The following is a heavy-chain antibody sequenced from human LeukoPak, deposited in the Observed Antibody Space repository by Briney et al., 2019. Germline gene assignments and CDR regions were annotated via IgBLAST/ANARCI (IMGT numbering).Heavy chain of an antibody. CDR3: ATRIVGATRGDH. Sequence: KPSETLSLTCAVYGGSFSGYYWSWIRQPPGKGLEWIGEINHSGSTNYNPSLKSRVTKSVDTSKNQFSLKLSSVTAADTAVYYCATRIVGATRGDHWGQGTLVTVSS. CDR1: GGSFSGYY. J-gene: IGHJ5*02. CDR2: INHSGST. V-gene: IGHV4-34*01. D-gene: IGHD1-26*01.